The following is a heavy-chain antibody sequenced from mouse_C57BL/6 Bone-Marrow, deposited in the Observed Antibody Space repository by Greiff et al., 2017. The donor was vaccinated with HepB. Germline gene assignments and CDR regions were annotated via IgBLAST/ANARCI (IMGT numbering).Heavy chain of an antibody. V-gene: IGHV5-17*01. J-gene: IGHJ3*01. CDR3: AIYSNYVPY. D-gene: IGHD2-5*01. Sequence: EVQLQKSGGGLVKPGGSLKLSCAASGFTFSDYGMHWVRQAPEKGLEWVAYISSGSSTIYYADTVKGRFTISRDNAKNTLFLQMTSLRSEDTAMYYCAIYSNYVPYWGQGTLVTVSA. CDR2: ISSGSSTI. CDR1: GFTFSDYG.